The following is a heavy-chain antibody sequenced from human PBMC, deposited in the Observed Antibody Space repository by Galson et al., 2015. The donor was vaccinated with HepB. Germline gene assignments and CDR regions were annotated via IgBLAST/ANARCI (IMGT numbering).Heavy chain of an antibody. CDR2: IYSGGST. CDR3: GRGGGRSGYDFPFDY. V-gene: IGHV3-53*01. D-gene: IGHD5-12*01. Sequence: SLRLSCAASGFTVSSNYMSWVRQTPGKGLEWVSVIYSGGSTYYADSVKGRFTISRDNSKNTLDLQINSLSAEDTAVYYCGRGGGRSGYDFPFDYWGQGTLVTVSS. J-gene: IGHJ4*02. CDR1: GFTVSSNY.